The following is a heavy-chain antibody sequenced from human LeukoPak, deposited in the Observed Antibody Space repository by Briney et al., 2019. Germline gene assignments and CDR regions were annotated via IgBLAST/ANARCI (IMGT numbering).Heavy chain of an antibody. D-gene: IGHD2-2*01. Sequence: GGSLRLSCAASGFTVSSNYMSWVRQAPGRGLEWVSVIYSGGNTYYADSVKGRFTISRDNSKNTLYLQMNSLRAEDTAVYYCARDPGYCANTSCYAANFDYWGQGTLVTVSS. CDR3: ARDPGYCANTSCYAANFDY. CDR1: GFTVSSNY. J-gene: IGHJ4*02. CDR2: IYSGGNT. V-gene: IGHV3-66*01.